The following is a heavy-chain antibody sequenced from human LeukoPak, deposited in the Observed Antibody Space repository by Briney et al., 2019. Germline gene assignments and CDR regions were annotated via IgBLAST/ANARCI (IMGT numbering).Heavy chain of an antibody. J-gene: IGHJ6*02. Sequence: ASVTVSCKASGYTFTSYGISWVRQAPGQGLEWMGWISAYNGNTNYAQKLQGRVTMTTDTSTSTAYMELRSLRSDDTAVYYCARDVGSSSDYGMDVWGQGTTVTVSS. CDR1: GYTFTSYG. D-gene: IGHD6-6*01. CDR3: ARDVGSSSDYGMDV. V-gene: IGHV1-18*01. CDR2: ISAYNGNT.